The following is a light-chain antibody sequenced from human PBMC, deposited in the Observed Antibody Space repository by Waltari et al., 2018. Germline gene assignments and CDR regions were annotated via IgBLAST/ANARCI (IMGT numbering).Light chain of an antibody. V-gene: IGLV2-11*01. Sequence: QSALTQPRSVSGSPGQSVAISCTGTSSDVGGYNYVSWYQQHPGKAPKLMIYDVTQRPPGVPGRVSGSKSGNTASLTISGLQADDEADYYCCSYAGPFGGGTKLTVL. CDR1: SSDVGGYNY. CDR3: CSYAGP. J-gene: IGLJ2*01. CDR2: DVT.